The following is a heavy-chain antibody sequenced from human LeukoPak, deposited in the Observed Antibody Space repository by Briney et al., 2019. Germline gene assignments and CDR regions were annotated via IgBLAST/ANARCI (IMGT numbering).Heavy chain of an antibody. CDR1: GFTFSSYE. J-gene: IGHJ3*02. D-gene: IGHD3-22*01. CDR3: AKDMGYYYDSSGYWDAFDI. CDR2: ISSSGSTI. Sequence: GGSLRLSCAASGFTFSSYEMNWVRQAPGKGLEWVSYISSSGSTIYYADSVKGRFTISRDNSKNTLYLQMNSLRAEDTAVYYCAKDMGYYYDSSGYWDAFDIWGQGTMVTVSS. V-gene: IGHV3-48*03.